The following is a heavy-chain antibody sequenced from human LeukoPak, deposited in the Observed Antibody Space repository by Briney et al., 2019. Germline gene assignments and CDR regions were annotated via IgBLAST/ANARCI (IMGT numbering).Heavy chain of an antibody. CDR3: ARGADRRGRRGVYFDY. CDR1: CGSFSGYY. V-gene: IGHV4-34*01. CDR2: INHSGST. Sequence: SETLSLTCAVYCGSFSGYYWSWIRQPPGKGLEWIGEINHSGSTNYNPSLKSRVTISVDTSKNQFSLKLSSVTAADTAVYYCARGADRRGRRGVYFDYWGQGTLVTVSS. D-gene: IGHD1-14*01. J-gene: IGHJ4*02.